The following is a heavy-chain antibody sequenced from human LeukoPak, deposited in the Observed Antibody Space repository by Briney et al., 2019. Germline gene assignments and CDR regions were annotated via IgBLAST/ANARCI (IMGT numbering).Heavy chain of an antibody. J-gene: IGHJ4*02. CDR1: GFTVSSYW. D-gene: IGHD3-10*01. CDR2: IKEDESEK. Sequence: GGSLRLSCAVSGFTVSSYWMSWVRQAPGNGPEWVANIKEDESEKNYVDSVKGRFTISRDSAKNSLYLQMNSLRAEDTAVYYCARVGSGSSYRPFDYWGQGTLVTVSS. CDR3: ARVGSGSSYRPFDY. V-gene: IGHV3-7*01.